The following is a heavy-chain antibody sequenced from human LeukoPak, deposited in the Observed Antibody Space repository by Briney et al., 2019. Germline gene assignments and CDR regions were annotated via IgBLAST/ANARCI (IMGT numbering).Heavy chain of an antibody. CDR1: GFTFSSYW. CDR3: ARDLFCGYFFFYF. D-gene: IGHD3-22*01. Sequence: GGSLRLSCAASGFTFSSYWMHWVRHAPGKGLVWVSRINSDGSSTIYADSVKGRFTIYRDNAKNTLYLKINSQRAGDTGVYECARDLFCGYFFFYFWGPGTPVTVSS. CDR2: INSDGSST. V-gene: IGHV3-74*01. J-gene: IGHJ4*02.